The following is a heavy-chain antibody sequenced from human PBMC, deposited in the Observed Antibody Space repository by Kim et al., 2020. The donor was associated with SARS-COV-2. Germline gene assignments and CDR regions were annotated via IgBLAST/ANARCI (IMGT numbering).Heavy chain of an antibody. J-gene: IGHJ4*02. V-gene: IGHV3-53*01. CDR1: GFTVSSNY. D-gene: IGHD1-26*01. CDR3: ARGIVGPIDYFDY. CDR2: IYSGGST. Sequence: GGSLRLSCAASGFTVSSNYMSWVRQAPGKGLEWVSVIYSGGSTYYADSVKGRFTISRDNSKNTLYLQMNSLRAEDTAVYYCARGIVGPIDYFDYWGQGTLVTVSS.